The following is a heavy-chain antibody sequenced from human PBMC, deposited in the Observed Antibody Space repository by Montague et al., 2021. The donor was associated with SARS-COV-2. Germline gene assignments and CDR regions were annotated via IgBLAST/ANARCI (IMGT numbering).Heavy chain of an antibody. Sequence: SETLSLTCTVSGGSISSSYWSWVRRPPGTGLEWIWVVNNSDSTNYNPSLKRRVTITVDRSKNQFSLRLRSVTAAATAVYYCARARGYYDESSGELYYMDVWGQGTTVTVSS. CDR2: VNNSDST. V-gene: IGHV4-59*12. CDR3: ARARGYYDESSGELYYMDV. CDR1: GGSISSSY. D-gene: IGHD3-22*01. J-gene: IGHJ6*03.